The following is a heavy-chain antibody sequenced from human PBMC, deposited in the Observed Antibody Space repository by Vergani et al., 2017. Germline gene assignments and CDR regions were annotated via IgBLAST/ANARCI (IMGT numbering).Heavy chain of an antibody. CDR1: GYTFRNYG. J-gene: IGHJ5*02. CDR2: ISVYNGET. D-gene: IGHD6-19*01. V-gene: IGHV1-18*04. Sequence: QVQLVQSGAEVKKPGASVKVSCEGSGYTFRNYGISWVRQAPGEGLEWLGWISVYNGETKFAQKFQGRVTLTRDTSTDTAYMEMGSLRSDDTAVYYCASDTHSGQRADRWGQGILVTVTS. CDR3: ASDTHSGQRADR.